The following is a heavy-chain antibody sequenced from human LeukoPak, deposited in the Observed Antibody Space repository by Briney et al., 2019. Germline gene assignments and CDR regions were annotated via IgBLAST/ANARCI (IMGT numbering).Heavy chain of an antibody. J-gene: IGHJ4*02. CDR3: ARRQLAAAATDY. V-gene: IGHV3-30*03. D-gene: IGHD6-13*01. CDR1: GFTFSSYG. CDR2: ISYNGNDE. Sequence: GRSLRLSCAASGFTFSSYGMHWVRQAPGKGLEWVAVISYNGNDEHLADSVKGRFTISRDNSKNTLYLQMNSLRAEDTAVYYCARRQLAAAATDYWGQGTLVTVSS.